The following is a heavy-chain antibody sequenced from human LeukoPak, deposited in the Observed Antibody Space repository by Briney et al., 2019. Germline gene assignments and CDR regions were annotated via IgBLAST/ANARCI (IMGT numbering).Heavy chain of an antibody. Sequence: GASVKVSCKASGYTFTSYGISWVRQAPGQGLEWMGWISAYNGNTNYAQKLQGRVTMTTDTSTSTAYMELRSLRSDDTAVYYCARDLKSDYDYVWGSSRSPLNYWGPGTLVTVSS. J-gene: IGHJ4*02. D-gene: IGHD3-16*01. CDR2: ISAYNGNT. CDR3: ARDLKSDYDYVWGSSRSPLNY. CDR1: GYTFTSYG. V-gene: IGHV1-18*01.